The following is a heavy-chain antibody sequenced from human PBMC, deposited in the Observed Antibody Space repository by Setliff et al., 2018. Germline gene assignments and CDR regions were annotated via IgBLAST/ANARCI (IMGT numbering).Heavy chain of an antibody. J-gene: IGHJ6*03. CDR2: IYYSGST. V-gene: IGHV4-39*01. Sequence: SETLSLTCRVSGGSISSGNYYWGLIRQPPGKGLKWVATIYYSGSTYSNPSLKSRLIISVDAPDNQFSVKLSSVTAADTAVYYCARHKSNGSGSYPSLYMDVWGKGIMVTVSS. CDR3: ARHKSNGSGSYPSLYMDV. CDR1: GGSISSGNYY. D-gene: IGHD3-10*01.